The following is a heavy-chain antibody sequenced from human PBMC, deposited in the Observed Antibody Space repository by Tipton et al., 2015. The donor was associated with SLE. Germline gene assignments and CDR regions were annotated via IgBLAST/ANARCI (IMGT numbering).Heavy chain of an antibody. CDR2: ISAHNGNT. CDR3: ARLLNRVDFDY. J-gene: IGHJ4*02. D-gene: IGHD2-15*01. Sequence: QLVQSGAEVKKPGASVKVSCKATGYSFDAYGITWVRQAPGQGLEWMGWISAHNGNTNHAQKLQGRVNMTTDTSTSTAYMELRSLRSDDTAIYYCARLLNRVDFDYWGQGTPVTVSS. CDR1: GYSFDAYG. V-gene: IGHV1-18*01.